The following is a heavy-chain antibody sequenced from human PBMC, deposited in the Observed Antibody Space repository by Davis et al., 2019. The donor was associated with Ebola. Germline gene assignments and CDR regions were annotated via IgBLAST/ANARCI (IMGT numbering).Heavy chain of an antibody. D-gene: IGHD3-3*01. CDR1: GFTFSSYS. J-gene: IGHJ4*02. CDR3: ARDRLFYDFWSGWAGY. Sequence: PGGSLRLSCAASGFTFSSYSMNWVRQAPGKGLEWVSYISSSSSTIYYADSVKGRFTISRDNAKNSLYLQMNSLRDEDTAVYYCARDRLFYDFWSGWAGYWGQGTLVTVSS. V-gene: IGHV3-48*02. CDR2: ISSSSSTI.